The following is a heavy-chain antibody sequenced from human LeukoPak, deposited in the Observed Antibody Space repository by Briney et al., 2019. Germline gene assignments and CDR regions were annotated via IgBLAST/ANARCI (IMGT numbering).Heavy chain of an antibody. CDR2: ISAYNGNT. CDR1: GYTFTSYG. V-gene: IGHV1-18*01. J-gene: IGHJ4*02. D-gene: IGHD2-2*02. Sequence: ASVKVSCKASGYTFTSYGISWVRQAPGQGLEWIGWISAYNGNTNYAQKLQGRVTMTTDTSTSTAYMELRSLRSDDTAVYYCARDFREYCSSASCYKFDYWGQGTLFTVSS. CDR3: ARDFREYCSSASCYKFDY.